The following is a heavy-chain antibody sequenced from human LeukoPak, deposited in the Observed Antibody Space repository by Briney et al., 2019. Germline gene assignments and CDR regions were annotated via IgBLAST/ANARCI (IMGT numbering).Heavy chain of an antibody. D-gene: IGHD3-10*01. Sequence: GGALRLSCAPSRFTFSSNEMNWVRQAPGKGLELVSYITGGGSTIYYADSVKGRFTISRDNAKNTLYLQIRSLRVEDTAVYYCATLWASLDYGGQGILVTVSA. V-gene: IGHV3-48*03. J-gene: IGHJ4*02. CDR2: ITGGGSTI. CDR1: RFTFSSNE. CDR3: ATLWASLDY.